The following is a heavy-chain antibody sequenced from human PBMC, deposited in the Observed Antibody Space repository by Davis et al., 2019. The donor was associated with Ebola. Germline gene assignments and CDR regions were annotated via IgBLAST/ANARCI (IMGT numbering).Heavy chain of an antibody. D-gene: IGHD1-26*01. V-gene: IGHV1-2*04. Sequence: AASVTVSCKASRYTSTGYYMHWVRQAPGQGLEWMGWINPNSGGTNYAQKFQGWVTMTRDTSISTAYMELSRLRSDDTAVYYCARGGGIGYYYYGMDVWGQGTTVTVSS. J-gene: IGHJ6*02. CDR1: RYTSTGYY. CDR2: INPNSGGT. CDR3: ARGGGIGYYYYGMDV.